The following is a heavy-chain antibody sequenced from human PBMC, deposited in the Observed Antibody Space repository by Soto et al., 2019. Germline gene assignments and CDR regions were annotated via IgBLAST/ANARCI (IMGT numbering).Heavy chain of an antibody. CDR2: INSDGSTT. Sequence: GGSLRLSCAATGFTFSTYWVHWVRQAPGKGLVWVSRINSDGSTTNYADSVKGRFTISRDNAKNTLYLQMNSLRAEDTAVYYCARGEGNSDWYSAFDIWGQGTMVTV. CDR1: GFTFSTYW. CDR3: ARGEGNSDWYSAFDI. J-gene: IGHJ3*02. V-gene: IGHV3-74*01. D-gene: IGHD6-19*01.